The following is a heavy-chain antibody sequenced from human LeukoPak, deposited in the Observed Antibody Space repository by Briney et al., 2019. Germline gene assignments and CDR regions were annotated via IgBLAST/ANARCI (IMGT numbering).Heavy chain of an antibody. D-gene: IGHD4-17*01. CDR3: ARAYGDPDY. CDR2: ISSSSSYI. Sequence: GRSLRLSCEASGFTFSSYAMSWVRQAPGKGLEWVSSISSSSSYIYYADSVKGRFTISRDNAKNSLYLQMNSLRAEDTAVYYCARAYGDPDYWGQGTLVTVSS. CDR1: GFTFSSYA. J-gene: IGHJ4*02. V-gene: IGHV3-21*01.